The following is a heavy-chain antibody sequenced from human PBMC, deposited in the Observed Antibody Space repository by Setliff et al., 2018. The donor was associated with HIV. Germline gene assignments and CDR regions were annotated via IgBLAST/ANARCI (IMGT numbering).Heavy chain of an antibody. Sequence: KPSETLSLTCIVSGAPISSGTWSWIRQPPGKGLEWIGEVNLSGSTNYNPSLKSRVTISVDTSKNQFSLKLSSVTAADTAVYYCARLTTTYYYDSSAYYHPVWGQGTLVTVSS. CDR2: VNLSGST. CDR3: ARLTTTYYYDSSAYYHPV. V-gene: IGHV4-34*01. CDR1: GAPISSGT. J-gene: IGHJ4*02. D-gene: IGHD3-22*01.